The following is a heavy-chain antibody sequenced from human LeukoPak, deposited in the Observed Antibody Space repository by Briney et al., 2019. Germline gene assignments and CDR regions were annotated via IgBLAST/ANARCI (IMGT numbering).Heavy chain of an antibody. V-gene: IGHV4-39*07. D-gene: IGHD6-13*01. CDR2: MYYSGST. Sequence: SETLSLTCTVSGGSISSTTYCWSWVRQPPGKGLEWIGCMYYSGSTYYSSSLKGRVTISLDTPKNQFSLRLNSVTAADTAVYYCARDAAAEGWFDPWGQGTLVTVSS. J-gene: IGHJ5*02. CDR1: GGSISSTTYC. CDR3: ARDAAAEGWFDP.